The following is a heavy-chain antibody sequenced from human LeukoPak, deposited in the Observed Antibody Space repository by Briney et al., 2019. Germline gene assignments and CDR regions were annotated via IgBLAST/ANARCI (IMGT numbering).Heavy chain of an antibody. CDR2: ISGSGGST. CDR1: GFTVSSNY. D-gene: IGHD6-13*01. V-gene: IGHV3-23*01. CDR3: AKVLGSSWYLFDY. Sequence: GGSLRLSCAASGFTVSSNYMSWVRQAPGKGLEWVSAISGSGGSTYYADSVKGRFTISRDNSKNTLYLQMNSLRAEDTAVYYCAKVLGSSWYLFDYWGQGTLVTVSS. J-gene: IGHJ4*02.